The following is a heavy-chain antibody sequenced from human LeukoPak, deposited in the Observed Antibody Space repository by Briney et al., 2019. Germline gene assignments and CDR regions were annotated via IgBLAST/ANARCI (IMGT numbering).Heavy chain of an antibody. D-gene: IGHD6-13*01. CDR1: GFTFSSYG. V-gene: IGHV3-30*02. CDR2: IRYDGSNK. CDR3: AKDERQLVTRKHYYYYYYMDV. J-gene: IGHJ6*03. Sequence: TGGSLRLSCAASGFTFSSYGMHWVRQAPGKGLEWVAFIRYDGSNKYYADSVKGRFTISRDNSKNTLYLQMNSLRAEDTAVYYCAKDERQLVTRKHYYYYYYMDVWGKGTTVTVSS.